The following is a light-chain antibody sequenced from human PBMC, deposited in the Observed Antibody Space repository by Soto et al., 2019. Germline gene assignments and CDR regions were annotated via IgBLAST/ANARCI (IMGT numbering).Light chain of an antibody. J-gene: IGKJ1*01. CDR1: QSVSSSY. Sequence: EIVLTQSPGTLSSSPGERATLSCRASQSVSSSYLAWYQQKPGQAPRLLIYGASTRATGIPDRSSGSGSGTDFTLTISRLEPEDFAVYYCQQYGSSPWTFGQGTKVDIK. CDR3: QQYGSSPWT. V-gene: IGKV3-20*01. CDR2: GAS.